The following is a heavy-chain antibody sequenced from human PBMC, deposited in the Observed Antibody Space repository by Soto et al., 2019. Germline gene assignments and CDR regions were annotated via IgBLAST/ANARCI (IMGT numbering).Heavy chain of an antibody. CDR1: GYTFTGYY. V-gene: IGHV1-2*04. CDR3: ATSRDATSGGLDY. D-gene: IGHD2-15*01. Sequence: QVQVVQSGAEVKKSGASVKVSCKASGYTFTGYYMHWVRQAPGQGLESMGWINPNSGVTNYAQKLQGWVTMTRDTSISTAYMELSRLRSDDTAVYYCATSRDATSGGLDYWGQGTLVTVSS. CDR2: INPNSGVT. J-gene: IGHJ4*02.